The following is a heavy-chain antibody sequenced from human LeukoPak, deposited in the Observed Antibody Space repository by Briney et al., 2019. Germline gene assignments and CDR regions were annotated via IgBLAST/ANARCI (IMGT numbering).Heavy chain of an antibody. D-gene: IGHD5-12*01. J-gene: IGHJ4*02. CDR3: ARGSIVATTEFDY. CDR1: GYTFPSYD. V-gene: IGHV1-8*03. CDR2: MNPNSGNT. Sequence: ASVKVSCKASGYTFPSYDINWVRQATGQGPEWMGWMNPNSGNTGYAQKFQGRVTITRNTSISTAYMELSSLRSEDTAVYYCARGSIVATTEFDYWGQGTLVTVSS.